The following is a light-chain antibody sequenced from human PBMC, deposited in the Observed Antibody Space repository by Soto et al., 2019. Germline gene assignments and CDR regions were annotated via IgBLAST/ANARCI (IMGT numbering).Light chain of an antibody. CDR1: QSVSSS. CDR3: QQRSNWLGA. J-gene: IGKJ4*01. Sequence: EIVLTQSPATLSLSPGERATFSSRAIQSVSSSLAWYQQKPGQAPRLLIYDASNRATGIPARFSGSGSGTDFTLTISSLEPEDFAVYYCQQRSNWLGAFGGGTKVEIK. CDR2: DAS. V-gene: IGKV3-11*01.